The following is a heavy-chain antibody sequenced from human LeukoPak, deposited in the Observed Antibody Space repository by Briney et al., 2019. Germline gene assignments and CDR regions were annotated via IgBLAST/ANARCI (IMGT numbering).Heavy chain of an antibody. D-gene: IGHD4-17*01. Sequence: PGGSLRLSCAASGFTFSSYAMHWVRQAPGKGLEWVAVISYDGSSKYYADSVKGRFTISRDNSKNTLYLQMNSLRAEDTAVYYCAREPETTVTIGGMDVWGQGTTVTVSS. V-gene: IGHV3-30-3*01. CDR2: ISYDGSSK. CDR1: GFTFSSYA. J-gene: IGHJ6*02. CDR3: AREPETTVTIGGMDV.